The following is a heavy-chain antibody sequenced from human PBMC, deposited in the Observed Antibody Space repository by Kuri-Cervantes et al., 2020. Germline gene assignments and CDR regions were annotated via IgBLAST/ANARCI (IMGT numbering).Heavy chain of an antibody. Sequence: GGSLRLSCSASGFTFSSHWIHWVRQAPGRGLVWVSRINSDGSIITYADSVKGRFTISRDNAKNTLYLQMNSLRAEDSAVYYCARGMTTVTSAAFDIWGQGTVVTVSS. CDR3: ARGMTTVTSAAFDI. D-gene: IGHD4-17*01. J-gene: IGHJ3*02. CDR2: INSDGSII. CDR1: GFTFSSHW. V-gene: IGHV3-74*01.